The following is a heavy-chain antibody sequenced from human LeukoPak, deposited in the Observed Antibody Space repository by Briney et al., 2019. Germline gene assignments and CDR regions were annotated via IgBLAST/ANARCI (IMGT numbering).Heavy chain of an antibody. J-gene: IGHJ5*02. V-gene: IGHV1-2*02. CDR2: INPNSGGT. Sequence: ASVKVSCKASGYTFTGYYMHWVRQAPGQGLEWMGLINPNSGGTNYAQKFQGRVTMTRDTSISTAYMELSRLRSDDTAVYYCVRGPDIVVVPAAMGLGFDPWGQGTLVTVSS. CDR1: GYTFTGYY. CDR3: VRGPDIVVVPAAMGLGFDP. D-gene: IGHD2-2*01.